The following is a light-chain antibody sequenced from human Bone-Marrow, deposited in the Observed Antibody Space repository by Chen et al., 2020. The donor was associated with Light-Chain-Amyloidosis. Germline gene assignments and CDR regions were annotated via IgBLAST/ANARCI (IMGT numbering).Light chain of an antibody. CDR3: QVCDRSSDRPV. V-gene: IGLV3-21*02. CDR1: NIGSTS. CDR2: DDS. Sequence: SYVLTQPSSVSVAPGQTATIACGGNNIGSTSVHWYQQTPGQAPLLVVYDDSGRPSGIPERLSGSNSGNTATLTISRVEAGDEADYYCQVCDRSSDRPVFGGGTKLTVL. J-gene: IGLJ3*02.